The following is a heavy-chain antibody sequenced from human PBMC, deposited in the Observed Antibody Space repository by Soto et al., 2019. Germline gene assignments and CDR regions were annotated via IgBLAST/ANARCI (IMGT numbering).Heavy chain of an antibody. CDR3: ARESGGATATLDYYYFYMDV. D-gene: IGHD5-12*01. CDR1: GDSFNDYY. J-gene: IGHJ6*03. V-gene: IGHV1-2*02. Sequence: VQLAQSGAEVKQPGASVKVSCKTSGDSFNDYYIHWVRQAPGQGLEWMGWINPNGGATKYAQKFQGRVTVTRDTSIRTVYMELSSLRSDDTAVYYCARESGGATATLDYYYFYMDVWGKGTTVTVSS. CDR2: INPNGGAT.